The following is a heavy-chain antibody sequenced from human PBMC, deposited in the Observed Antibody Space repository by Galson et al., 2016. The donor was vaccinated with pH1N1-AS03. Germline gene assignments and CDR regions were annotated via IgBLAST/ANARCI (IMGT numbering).Heavy chain of an antibody. Sequence: CAASGFNFASYSMNWVRQAPGKGLEWVSYINSRSSSILYGDSVKGRFTISRDNAKNSLYLQMIALRDDDTAVYYCTRLTGSGPWGQGTRVTVSS. J-gene: IGHJ5*02. CDR1: GFNFASYS. CDR3: TRLTGSGP. CDR2: INSRSSSI. D-gene: IGHD1-1*01. V-gene: IGHV3-48*02.